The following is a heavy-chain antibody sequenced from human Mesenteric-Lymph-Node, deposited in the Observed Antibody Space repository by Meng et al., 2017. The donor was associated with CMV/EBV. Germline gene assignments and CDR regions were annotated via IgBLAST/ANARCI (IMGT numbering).Heavy chain of an antibody. CDR1: GFSLTSGMR. V-gene: IGHV2-70D*14. J-gene: IGHJ4*02. Sequence: PTLVKPTQTLTLTCTFSGFSLTSGMRVSWIRQPPGKALEWLARIDWDDDKFYSTSLKTRLTISKDTSKNQVVLTMTNMDPVDTATYYCARYSSSDYFDYWGQGTLVTVS. CDR3: ARYSSSDYFDY. D-gene: IGHD6-6*01. CDR2: IDWDDDK.